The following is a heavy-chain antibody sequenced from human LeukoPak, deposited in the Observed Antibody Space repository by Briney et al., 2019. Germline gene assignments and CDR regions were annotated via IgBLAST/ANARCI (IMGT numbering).Heavy chain of an antibody. J-gene: IGHJ4*02. CDR2: IYPGHSDT. CDR3: ARRGINESFDN. Sequence: GESRKISCKGSGYSFTSHWIGWVRQMPGKGLEWMGIIYPGHSDTRYSPSFQGQVTISADKSFNTAYLQWSSLRASDTAMYYCARRGINESFDNWGQGTLVTVSS. D-gene: IGHD2-8*01. V-gene: IGHV5-51*01. CDR1: GYSFTSHW.